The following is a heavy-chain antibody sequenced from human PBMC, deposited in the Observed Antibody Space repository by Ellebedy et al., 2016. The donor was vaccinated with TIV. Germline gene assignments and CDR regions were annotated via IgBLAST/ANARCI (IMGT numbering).Heavy chain of an antibody. V-gene: IGHV4-61*02. Sequence: SETLSLXXTVSGGSITSGSYYWTWIRQPAEKGLEWIGRVYPSGSPNYNPSLKSRVTMSVDTSKNHFSLTLNSVTAADTAVYYCARGNYGDYSDYWGHGTLITVSS. D-gene: IGHD4-17*01. CDR3: ARGNYGDYSDY. CDR1: GGSITSGSYY. CDR2: VYPSGSP. J-gene: IGHJ4*01.